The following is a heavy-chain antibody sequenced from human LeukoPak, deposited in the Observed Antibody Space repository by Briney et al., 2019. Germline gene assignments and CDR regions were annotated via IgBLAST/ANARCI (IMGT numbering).Heavy chain of an antibody. CDR3: ARDVLWWGPASGWFETDV. CDR2: IYYSENT. J-gene: IGHJ6*02. V-gene: IGHV4-59*01. D-gene: IGHD6-19*01. Sequence: SETLSLTCTVSGGSITSYYWSWVRQPPGKGLEWIGYIYYSENTDYNPSLKGRITMSVDPSKKQFSLKLSSVTAPDPAISYCARDVLWWGPASGWFETDVWGQGTTVTVS. CDR1: GGSITSYY.